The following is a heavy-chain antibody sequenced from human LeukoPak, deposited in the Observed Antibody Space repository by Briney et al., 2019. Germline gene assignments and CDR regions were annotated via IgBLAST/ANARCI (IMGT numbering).Heavy chain of an antibody. CDR1: GGSISSGDYY. CDR3: ARGRWVRGVAVDY. Sequence: SETLSLTCTVSGGSISSGDYYWSWIRQPPGKGLEWIGYIYYSGSTYYNPSLKSRVTISVDTSKNQFSLKLSSVTAADTAMYYCARGRWVRGVAVDYWGQGTLVTVSS. CDR2: IYYSGST. D-gene: IGHD3-10*01. J-gene: IGHJ4*02. V-gene: IGHV4-30-4*01.